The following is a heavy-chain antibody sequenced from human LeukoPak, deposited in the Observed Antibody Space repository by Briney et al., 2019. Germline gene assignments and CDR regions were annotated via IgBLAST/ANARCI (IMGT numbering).Heavy chain of an antibody. D-gene: IGHD6-13*01. CDR1: GGSFSGYY. J-gene: IGHJ4*02. V-gene: IGHV4-34*01. CDR3: ARVGWIWQQLADC. CDR2: INHSGST. Sequence: PSETLSLTCAVYGGSFSGYYWSWIRQPPGKGLEWIGEINHSGSTNYNPSLKSRVTISVDTSKNQFSLKLSSVTAADTAVYYCARVGWIWQQLADCWGQGTLVTVSS.